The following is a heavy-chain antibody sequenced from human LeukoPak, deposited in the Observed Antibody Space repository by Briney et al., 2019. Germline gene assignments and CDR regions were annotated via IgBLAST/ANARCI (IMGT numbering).Heavy chain of an antibody. CDR2: IIPIFGTA. CDR1: GYTFTSYG. J-gene: IGHJ6*02. V-gene: IGHV1-69*13. CDR3: ARVVVVVAATLKYGNGMDV. D-gene: IGHD2-15*01. Sequence: ASVKVSCKASGYTFTSYGISWVRQAPGQGLEWMGGIIPIFGTANYAQKFQGRVTITADESTSTAYMELSSLRSEDTAVYYCARVVVVVAATLKYGNGMDVWGQGTTVTVSS.